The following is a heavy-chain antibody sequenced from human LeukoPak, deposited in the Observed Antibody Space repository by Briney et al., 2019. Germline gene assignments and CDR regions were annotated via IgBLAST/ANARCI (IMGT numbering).Heavy chain of an antibody. CDR3: ARDPSYYDSSGYSDY. V-gene: IGHV3-21*01. CDR2: ISSSSSNI. CDR1: GFTFSSHS. Sequence: GGSLRLSCAASGFTFSSHSMNWVRQAPGKGLEWVSFISSSSSNIHYADSVKGRFTISRDNAKNSLYLQMNSLRAEDTAVYYCARDPSYYDSSGYSDYWGQGTLVTVSS. J-gene: IGHJ4*02. D-gene: IGHD3-22*01.